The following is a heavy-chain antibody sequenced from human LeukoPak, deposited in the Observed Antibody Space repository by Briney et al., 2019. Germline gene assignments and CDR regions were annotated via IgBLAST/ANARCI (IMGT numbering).Heavy chain of an antibody. J-gene: IGHJ6*02. D-gene: IGHD3-22*01. V-gene: IGHV4-34*01. CDR2: INHSGST. CDR1: GGSSSGYY. Sequence: SETLSLTCAVYGGSSSGYYWSWIRQPPGKGLEWIGEINHSGSTNYNPSLKSRVTISVDTSKNQFSLKLSSVTAADTAVYYCARDLNNYDSSGGDVWGQGTTVTVSS. CDR3: ARDLNNYDSSGGDV.